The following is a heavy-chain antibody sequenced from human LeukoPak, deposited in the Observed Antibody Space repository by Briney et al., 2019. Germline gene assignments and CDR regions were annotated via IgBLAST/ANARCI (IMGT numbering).Heavy chain of an antibody. CDR1: GYSFTNYW. V-gene: IGHV5-51*01. CDR2: TYPGDSDT. CDR3: ARQGTIVAGTLGTTFDY. Sequence: GESLKISCKASGYSFTNYWIGWVRQMLGKGLEWMGITYPGDSDTKYSPSFQGQVTISADRSINTAYLQWSSLRASDTAMYYCARQGTIVAGTLGTTFDYWGQGTLLTVSS. D-gene: IGHD5-12*01. J-gene: IGHJ4*02.